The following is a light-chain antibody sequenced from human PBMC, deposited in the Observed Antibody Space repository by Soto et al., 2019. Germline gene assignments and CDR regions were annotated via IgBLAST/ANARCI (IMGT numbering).Light chain of an antibody. J-gene: IGLJ1*01. Sequence: QSGRPQPAYLFGSPGQSITISGTGTSSDIGAYDYVSWFQHHPGKAPTLTISEVNNRPSGVSNRFSGSKSGNTAYLTISGLQVDDDAEYFCLSFNTPSTHVFGTRTQVTVL. CDR2: EVN. CDR1: SSDIGAYDY. CDR3: LSFNTPSTHV. V-gene: IGLV2-14*01.